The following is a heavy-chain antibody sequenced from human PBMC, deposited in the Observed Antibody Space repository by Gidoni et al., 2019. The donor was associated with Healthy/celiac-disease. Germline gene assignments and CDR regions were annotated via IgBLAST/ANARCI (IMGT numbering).Heavy chain of an antibody. CDR1: GGSVSSGSYY. CDR3: ARDGGDFWSGYNAFDI. D-gene: IGHD3-3*01. J-gene: IGHJ3*02. CDR2: IYYSGST. V-gene: IGHV4-61*01. Sequence: QVQLQESGPGLVKPSETLSLTCPVSGGSVSSGSYYWSWIRQPPGKGLEWIGYIYYSGSTNYNPSLKSRVTISVDTSKNQFSLKLSSVTAADTAVYYCARDGGDFWSGYNAFDIWGQGTMVTVSS.